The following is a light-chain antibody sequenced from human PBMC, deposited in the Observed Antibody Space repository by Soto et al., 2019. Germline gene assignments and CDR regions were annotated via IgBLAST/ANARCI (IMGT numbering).Light chain of an antibody. J-gene: IGKJ1*01. V-gene: IGKV3-15*01. CDR1: QSVSSN. Sequence: EIVMTQSPATLSVSPGERATLSCRASQSVSSNLAWYQQKRGQGPRLLIYGASTRTTGVPARFSGSGSGTELTLTINRLQCGDFGVYYCHQYTNWPLWTFGQGKKVEI. CDR2: GAS. CDR3: HQYTNWPLWT.